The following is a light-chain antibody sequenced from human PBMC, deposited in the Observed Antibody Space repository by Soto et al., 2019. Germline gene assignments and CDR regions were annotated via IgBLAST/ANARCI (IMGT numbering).Light chain of an antibody. CDR2: DAS. J-gene: IGKJ1*01. Sequence: EVVLTQSPATLSSSPGERATLSCRASQSVGTHLGWYQQKPGQPPRLLISDASNRATDIPARFSGSGSETDFTLTISSLEPEDFAVYYCLQRSNWPLTFGQGTKV. CDR3: LQRSNWPLT. CDR1: QSVGTH. V-gene: IGKV3-11*01.